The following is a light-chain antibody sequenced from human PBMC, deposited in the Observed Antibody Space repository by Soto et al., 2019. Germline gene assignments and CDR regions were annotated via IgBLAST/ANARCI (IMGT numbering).Light chain of an antibody. CDR1: QSVNSK. V-gene: IGKV3-15*01. Sequence: DIVMTQSPATLSVAPGERATLSCRASQSVNSKLAWYQQKTGQAPRLLIFGASTRATGIPDRFSGSGSGTEFTLTISSLQSEDFAVYYCQHYNNWLGTFGGGTKVDIK. CDR3: QHYNNWLGT. J-gene: IGKJ4*01. CDR2: GAS.